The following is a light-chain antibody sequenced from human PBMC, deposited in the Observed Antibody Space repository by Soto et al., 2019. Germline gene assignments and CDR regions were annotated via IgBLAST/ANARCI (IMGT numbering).Light chain of an antibody. CDR3: SSYAGSNNFV. Sequence: QSVLTQPPSASGSPGQSVTISCSGTSSDVGGYNYVSWHQQHPGKAPKLVIYEVSKRPSGVPDRFSGSKSGNTASLIVSGLQAEDEADYYCSSYAGSNNFVFGTGTKVTVL. CDR2: EVS. J-gene: IGLJ1*01. CDR1: SSDVGGYNY. V-gene: IGLV2-8*01.